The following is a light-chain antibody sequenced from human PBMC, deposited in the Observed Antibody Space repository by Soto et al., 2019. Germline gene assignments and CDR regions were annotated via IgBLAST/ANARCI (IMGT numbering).Light chain of an antibody. V-gene: IGKV3-15*01. J-gene: IGKJ1*01. CDR3: HQYNNCPPRT. Sequence: EIVMTQSPAALSVSPGERATLSCRASQSVSSNLAWYQQKPGQAPRLLIYGASTRATGIPARFSGTGSGTEFTLSTSRLQSEDFAVYYCHQYNNCPPRTFGQGTKFDIK. CDR2: GAS. CDR1: QSVSSN.